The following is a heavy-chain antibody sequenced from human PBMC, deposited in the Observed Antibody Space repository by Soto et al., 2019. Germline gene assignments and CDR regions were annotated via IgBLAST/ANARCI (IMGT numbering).Heavy chain of an antibody. D-gene: IGHD3-22*01. J-gene: IGHJ4*02. CDR1: GGTFSSYA. CDR2: IIPIFGTA. V-gene: IGHV1-69*06. CDR3: ARGTYYYDSSGYYGTFAY. Sequence: GASVKVSCKASGGTFSSYAISWVRQAPVQGLEWMGWIIPIFGTANYAQKFQGRVTITADKSTSTAYMELSSLRSEDTAVYYCARGTYYYDSSGYYGTFAYWGQGTLVTVSS.